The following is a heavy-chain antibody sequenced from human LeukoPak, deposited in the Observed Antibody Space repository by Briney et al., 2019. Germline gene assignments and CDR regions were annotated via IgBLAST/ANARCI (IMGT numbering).Heavy chain of an antibody. CDR1: GFTFDDYG. D-gene: IGHD2-15*01. V-gene: IGHV3-20*04. Sequence: GSLRLSCAASGFTFDDYGMSWVRQAPGKGLEWVSGINWNGGSTGYADSVKGRFTISRDNAKNSLYLQMNSLRAEDTALYYCAGCSGGSCYGGYFDYWGQGTLVTVSS. CDR2: INWNGGST. CDR3: AGCSGGSCYGGYFDY. J-gene: IGHJ4*02.